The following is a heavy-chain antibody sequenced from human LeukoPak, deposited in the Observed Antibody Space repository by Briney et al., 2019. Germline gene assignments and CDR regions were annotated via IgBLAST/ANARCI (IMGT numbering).Heavy chain of an antibody. CDR1: GFTFSDYY. J-gene: IGHJ4*02. CDR3: ARPGRAGYNRGVDY. V-gene: IGHV3-11*06. D-gene: IGHD5-12*01. Sequence: PGGSLRLSCAASGFTFSDYYMSWIRQAPGKGLEWVSSISSSSSYIYYADSVKGRFTISRDNAKNSLYLQMNSLRAEDTAVYYCARPGRAGYNRGVDYWGQGTLVTVSS. CDR2: ISSSSSYI.